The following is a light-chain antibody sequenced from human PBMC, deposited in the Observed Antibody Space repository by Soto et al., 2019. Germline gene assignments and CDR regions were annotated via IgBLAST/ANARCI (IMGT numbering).Light chain of an antibody. V-gene: IGLV1-51*01. CDR1: SSNIGNNY. CDR2: DNN. CDR3: GTWDSSLNVGV. Sequence: QSVLTQPPSVSAAPGQKVTISCFGSSSNIGNNYVSWYQQLPGTAPKLLIYDNNKRPSGIPDRFSGSKSGTSATLGITGLQTGDEADYYCGTWDSSLNVGVFGGGTKVTVL. J-gene: IGLJ2*01.